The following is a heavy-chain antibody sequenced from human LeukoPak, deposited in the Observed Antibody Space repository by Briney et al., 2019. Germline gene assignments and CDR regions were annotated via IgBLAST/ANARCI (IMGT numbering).Heavy chain of an antibody. J-gene: IGHJ3*02. CDR2: ITSSGTTI. D-gene: IGHD3-22*01. V-gene: IGHV3-11*04. CDR1: GFTFSDYY. Sequence: GGSLRLSCAASGFTFSDYYMTWMRQAPGKGLEWVSYITSSGTTIYYADSLKGRFTISRDNAKNSLHLQMNSLRAEDTAIYYCATATDRSGYYYGGFDIWGQGTMVTVSS. CDR3: ATATDRSGYYYGGFDI.